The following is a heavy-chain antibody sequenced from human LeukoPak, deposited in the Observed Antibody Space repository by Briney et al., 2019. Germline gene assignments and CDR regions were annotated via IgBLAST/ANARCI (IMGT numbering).Heavy chain of an antibody. CDR1: GFTFDDYA. CDR2: ISWSSGSI. V-gene: IGHV3-9*01. J-gene: IGHJ4*02. D-gene: IGHD6-13*01. Sequence: PGGSLRLSCAASGFTFDDYAMHWVRQAPGKGLEWVSGISWSSGSIGYADSVKGRFTISRDNAKNSLYLQMNSLRAEDTALYYCAKDIRLAAADLYYFDYWGQGTLVTVSS. CDR3: AKDIRLAAADLYYFDY.